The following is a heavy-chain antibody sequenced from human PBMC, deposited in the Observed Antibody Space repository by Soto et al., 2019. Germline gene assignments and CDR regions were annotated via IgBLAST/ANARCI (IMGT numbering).Heavy chain of an antibody. Sequence: EVQLLESGGGLVQPGGSLRLSCAASGCTFSSYAMSWVRQAPGKGLEWVSGISGSGGGTYYADSVKGRFSISRDNSKNTLYLQVNSLRVEDTAIYYCSKASCSYDSCARGAFDIWGQGTMVTVST. D-gene: IGHD2-2*01. CDR2: ISGSGGGT. CDR1: GCTFSSYA. CDR3: SKASCSYDSCARGAFDI. V-gene: IGHV3-23*01. J-gene: IGHJ3*02.